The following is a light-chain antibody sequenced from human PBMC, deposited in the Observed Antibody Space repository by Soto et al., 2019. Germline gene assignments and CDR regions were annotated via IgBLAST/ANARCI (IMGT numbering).Light chain of an antibody. V-gene: IGLV2-23*01. CDR1: SSDIGSYDR. J-gene: IGLJ2*01. CDR2: EDS. CDR3: CSYAGSNICEV. Sequence: QSALTQPASVSGSPGQSITISCTGTSSDIGSYDRVSWYQRHPGKAPKLMIFEDSRRPSGISNRFSGSKSGNTASLTISGLPAEDAADYYCCSYAGSNICEVFGGGTKLTVL.